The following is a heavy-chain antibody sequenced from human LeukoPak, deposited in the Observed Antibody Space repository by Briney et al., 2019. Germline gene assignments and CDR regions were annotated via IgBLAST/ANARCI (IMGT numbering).Heavy chain of an antibody. CDR2: IYYSGST. D-gene: IGHD1-14*01. J-gene: IGHJ3*02. CDR3: AREGGRTDAFDI. CDR1: GGSISSYY. V-gene: IGHV4-59*01. Sequence: SETLSLTCTVSGGSISSYYWSWIRQPPGKGLEWIGYIYYSGSTNYNPSLKSRVTISVDTSKSQFSLKLSSVTAADTAVYYCAREGGRTDAFDIWGQGTMVTVSS.